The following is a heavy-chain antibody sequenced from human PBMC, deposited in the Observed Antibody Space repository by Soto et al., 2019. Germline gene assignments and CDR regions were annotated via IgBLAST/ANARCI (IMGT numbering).Heavy chain of an antibody. V-gene: IGHV1-46*01. CDR2: INPSGGST. Sequence: ASVKVSCKASGYTFTSYYMHWVRQAPGQGLEWMGIINPSGGSTSYAQKFQGRVTMTRDTSTSTVSMELSSLRSEDTAVYYCASPSHDILTGYYKIRFGKNYYYGMDVWGQGTTVTVSS. CDR3: ASPSHDILTGYYKIRFGKNYYYGMDV. CDR1: GYTFTSYY. D-gene: IGHD3-9*01. J-gene: IGHJ6*02.